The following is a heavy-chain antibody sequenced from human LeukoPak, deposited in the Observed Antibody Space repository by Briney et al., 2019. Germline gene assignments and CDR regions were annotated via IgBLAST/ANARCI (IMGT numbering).Heavy chain of an antibody. J-gene: IGHJ4*02. Sequence: PGGSLRLSCAASGFTFSYYSMNWVRQAPGKGLEWVSYISTTSTTIYYADSVKGRLTISRDNAKNSLYLQMSSLRAEDTAVYYCAREPLDYWGQGTLVIVSS. V-gene: IGHV3-48*01. CDR3: AREPLDY. CDR1: GFTFSYYS. CDR2: ISTTSTTI.